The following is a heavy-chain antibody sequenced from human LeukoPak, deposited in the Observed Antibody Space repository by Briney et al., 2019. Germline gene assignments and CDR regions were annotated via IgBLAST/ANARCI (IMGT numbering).Heavy chain of an antibody. CDR1: GFTFSSYG. V-gene: IGHV3-23*01. J-gene: IGHJ4*02. Sequence: GGSLRLSCAASGFTFSSYGMSWVRQAPGKGLEWVSAISGSGGSTYYADSVKGRFTISRDNSKNTLYLQMNSLRAEDAAVYYCARHLSGVTGYTYGRGIDYWGQGTLVTVSS. CDR2: ISGSGGST. D-gene: IGHD5-18*01. CDR3: ARHLSGVTGYTYGRGIDY.